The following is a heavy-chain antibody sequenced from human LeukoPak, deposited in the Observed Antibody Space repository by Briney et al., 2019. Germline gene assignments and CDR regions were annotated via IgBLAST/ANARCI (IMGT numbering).Heavy chain of an antibody. CDR3: ARDSPYYYGSGSYDY. J-gene: IGHJ4*02. CDR2: IYTSGST. V-gene: IGHV4-4*07. Sequence: SETLSLTCTVSGGSISSYYWSWMRHPAGRGLEWIGRIYTSGSTNYNPSLKSRVTMSVDTSKNQFSLKLSSVTAADTAVYYCARDSPYYYGSGSYDYWGQGTLVTVSS. CDR1: GGSISSYY. D-gene: IGHD3-10*01.